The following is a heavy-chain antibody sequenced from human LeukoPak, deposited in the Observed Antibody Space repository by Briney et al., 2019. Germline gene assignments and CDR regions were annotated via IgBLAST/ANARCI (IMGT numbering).Heavy chain of an antibody. CDR2: IWYDAINK. J-gene: IGHJ3*02. D-gene: IGHD4-17*01. Sequence: GGSLRLSCAASGFTFSRHGMHWVRQAPGKGLEWVAVIWYDAINKYYADSVKGRFTISRDNSKNTLYLQMNSLRAEDTAVYYCARDRGTVTTSGNGFDIWGQGTMVTVSS. V-gene: IGHV3-33*01. CDR1: GFTFSRHG. CDR3: ARDRGTVTTSGNGFDI.